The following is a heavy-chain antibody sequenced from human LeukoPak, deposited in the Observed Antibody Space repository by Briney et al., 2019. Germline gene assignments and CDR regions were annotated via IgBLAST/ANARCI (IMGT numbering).Heavy chain of an antibody. CDR2: IKSEGEGATT. D-gene: IGHD3-3*02. Sequence: GGSLRLSCVSSGFTIGTAWMSWVRQAPGKGLEWLGHIKSEGEGATTDYAAPAKGRFAISRDDSKNVIYLQMSSLKIDDTAIYYCIAHFPYFYGFDVLGKGTTVTVSS. CDR3: IAHFPYFYGFDV. J-gene: IGHJ6*04. CDR1: GFTIGTAW. V-gene: IGHV3-15*01.